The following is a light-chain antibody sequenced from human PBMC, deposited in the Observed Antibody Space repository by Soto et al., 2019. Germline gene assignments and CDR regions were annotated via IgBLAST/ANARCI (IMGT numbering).Light chain of an antibody. CDR3: QHRANWPLT. V-gene: IGKV3-11*01. Sequence: EIVLTQSPATLSLSPGERATLSYRASQSVSSYLAWYQQKPGQAPRLLIYDASNRATGIPARFSGSGSGTDFTLTISSLDPEDFAVYYCQHRANWPLTFGGGTTVEIK. CDR2: DAS. CDR1: QSVSSY. J-gene: IGKJ4*01.